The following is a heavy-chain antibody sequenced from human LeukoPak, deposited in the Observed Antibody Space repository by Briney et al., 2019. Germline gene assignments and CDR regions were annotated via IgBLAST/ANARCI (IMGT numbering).Heavy chain of an antibody. CDR3: ARDLSIAVAGQFDY. D-gene: IGHD6-19*01. J-gene: IGHJ4*02. CDR2: INPNSGNT. V-gene: IGHV1-8*03. CDR1: GYTVTSYD. Sequence: ASVKVSCKASGYTVTSYDINSVRQATGQGLEWMGWINPNSGNTGYAQKFQGRVTITRNTSISTAYMELSSLRSDDTAVYYCARDLSIAVAGQFDYWGQGTLVTVSS.